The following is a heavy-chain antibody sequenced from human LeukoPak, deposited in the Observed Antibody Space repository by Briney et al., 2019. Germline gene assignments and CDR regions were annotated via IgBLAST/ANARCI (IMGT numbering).Heavy chain of an antibody. CDR1: GFTFSSHW. D-gene: IGHD1-7*01. CDR3: AKVGMILTGTTDDAFDI. CDR2: IKGDGRST. V-gene: IGHV3-74*01. J-gene: IGHJ3*02. Sequence: GGSLSLSCAASGFTFSSHWMHWVRHAPGKGLVWVSRIKGDGRSTSYADSEHGSLTIYRNTAKHTVYLQMNSLRGEDTAVYYCAKVGMILTGTTDDAFDIWGQGTMVTVSS.